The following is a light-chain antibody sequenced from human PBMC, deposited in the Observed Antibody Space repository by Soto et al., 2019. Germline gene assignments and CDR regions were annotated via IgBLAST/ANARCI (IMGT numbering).Light chain of an antibody. Sequence: EIVLTQSPGTLSLSPGERATLSCRASQTVSSNYLAWYRHKPGQAPRLLIYGASSRATGIPDRVSGSGSGTDFTLTISRLEPEDFAVYYCQQYGSSPCTFGQGTKLEIK. CDR2: GAS. CDR1: QTVSSNY. J-gene: IGKJ2*02. V-gene: IGKV3-20*01. CDR3: QQYGSSPCT.